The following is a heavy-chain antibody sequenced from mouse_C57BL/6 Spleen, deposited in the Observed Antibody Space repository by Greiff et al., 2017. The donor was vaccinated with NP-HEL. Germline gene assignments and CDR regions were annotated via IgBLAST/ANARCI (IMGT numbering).Heavy chain of an antibody. CDR3: ASGSPCDY. Sequence: EVQLQQSGPELVKPGASVKISCKASGYTFTDYYMNWVKQSHGKSLEWIGDINPNNGGTSYNQKFKGKATLTVDKSSSTAYMELRSLTSEDSAVYYCASGSPCDYWGQGTTLTVSS. J-gene: IGHJ2*01. V-gene: IGHV1-26*01. CDR2: INPNNGGT. CDR1: GYTFTDYY.